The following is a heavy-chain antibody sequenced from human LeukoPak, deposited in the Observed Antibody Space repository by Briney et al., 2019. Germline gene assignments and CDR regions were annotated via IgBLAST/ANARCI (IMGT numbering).Heavy chain of an antibody. CDR1: GGSISSHY. Sequence: SETLSLTCTVSGGSISSHYWSWIRQPPGKGLEWIGYIYYSGSTNYNPSLKSRVTISVDTSKNQFSLKLSSVTAADTAVYSCARGHSSVVTAIPYYFDYWGQGTLVTVSS. CDR2: IYYSGST. CDR3: ARGHSSVVTAIPYYFDY. V-gene: IGHV4-59*11. J-gene: IGHJ4*02. D-gene: IGHD2-21*02.